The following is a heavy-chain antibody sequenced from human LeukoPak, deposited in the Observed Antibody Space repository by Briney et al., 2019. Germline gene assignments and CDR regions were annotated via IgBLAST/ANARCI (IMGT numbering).Heavy chain of an antibody. V-gene: IGHV1-69*13. D-gene: IGHD3-22*01. CDR2: IIPIFGTA. CDR3: ARDAHYYDSSGNI. Sequence: ASVKVSCKASGGTFSSYAISWVRQAPGQGLEWMGGIIPIFGTANYAQKFQGRVTITADESTGTAYMELSSLRSEDTAVYYCARDAHYYDSSGNIWGQGTMVTVSS. CDR1: GGTFSSYA. J-gene: IGHJ3*02.